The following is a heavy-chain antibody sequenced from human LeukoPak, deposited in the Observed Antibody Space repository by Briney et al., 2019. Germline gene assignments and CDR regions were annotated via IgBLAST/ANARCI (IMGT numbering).Heavy chain of an antibody. CDR2: INWNGGST. D-gene: IGHD2-15*01. CDR1: GFTFDDYG. CDR3: ARAGGYCGRISCPYYFDY. J-gene: IGHJ4*02. V-gene: IGHV3-20*04. Sequence: GGSLRLSCAASGFTFDDYGMSWVRQGPGKGLEWVSGINWNGGSTRYADSVKGRFTISRDNAKNSLYLQMNSLRAEDTALYYCARAGGYCGRISCPYYFDYWGQGSLVAVSS.